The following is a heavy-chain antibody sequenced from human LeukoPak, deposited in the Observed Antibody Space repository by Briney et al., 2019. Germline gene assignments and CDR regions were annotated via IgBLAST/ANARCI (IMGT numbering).Heavy chain of an antibody. CDR3: ARSARIVGATTSVDY. Sequence: PGGSLRLSCAASGFTFSSYSMNWVRQAPGKGLEWVSSISSSSSYIYYADSVKGRFTISRDNAENSLYLQMNSLRAEDTAVYYCARSARIVGATTSVDYWGQGTLVTVSS. CDR1: GFTFSSYS. CDR2: ISSSSSYI. J-gene: IGHJ4*02. V-gene: IGHV3-21*01. D-gene: IGHD1-26*01.